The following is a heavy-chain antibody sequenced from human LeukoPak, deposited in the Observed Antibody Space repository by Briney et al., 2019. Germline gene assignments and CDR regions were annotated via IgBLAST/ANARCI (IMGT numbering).Heavy chain of an antibody. J-gene: IGHJ2*01. CDR3: ARARDCSSTSCYTPRGYWYFDL. D-gene: IGHD2-2*02. Sequence: PSQTLSLTCTVSGGSISSGSYFWSWIRQPAGKGLEWIGRIYTSGSTNYNPSLKSRLTISVDASKNQFSLNLSSVTAADTAVYYCARARDCSSTSCYTPRGYWYFDLWGRGTLVTVSS. V-gene: IGHV4-61*02. CDR2: IYTSGST. CDR1: GGSISSGSYF.